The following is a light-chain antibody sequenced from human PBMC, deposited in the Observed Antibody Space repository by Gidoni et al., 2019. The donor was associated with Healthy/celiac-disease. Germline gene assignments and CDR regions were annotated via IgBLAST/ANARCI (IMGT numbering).Light chain of an antibody. Sequence: DIVMTQSPDSLAVSLGERATINCKSSQSVLYSSNNKNYLAWYQQKPGQPPKLLIYWASTRESGVPDRFSGSWSGTDFTLTLSSLHVEDVAVYYCQQYYSTPRTFGQGTKVEIK. V-gene: IGKV4-1*01. CDR1: QSVLYSSNNKNY. CDR2: WAS. CDR3: QQYYSTPRT. J-gene: IGKJ1*01.